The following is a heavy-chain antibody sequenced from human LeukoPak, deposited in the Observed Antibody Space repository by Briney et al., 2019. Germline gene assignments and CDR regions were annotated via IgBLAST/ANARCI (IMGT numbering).Heavy chain of an antibody. Sequence: SETLSLTCAVYGGSFSGYYWSWIRQPPGKGLEWIGEINHSGSTNYNPSLKSRVTISVDTSKNQFSLKLSSVTAADTAVYYCARGRIFYYYYYMDVWGKGTTVTVSS. CDR1: GGSFSGYY. CDR3: ARGRIFYYYYYMDV. V-gene: IGHV4-34*01. J-gene: IGHJ6*03. CDR2: INHSGST. D-gene: IGHD3-9*01.